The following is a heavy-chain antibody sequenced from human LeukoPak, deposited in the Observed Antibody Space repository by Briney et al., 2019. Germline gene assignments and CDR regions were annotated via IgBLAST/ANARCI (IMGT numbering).Heavy chain of an antibody. CDR1: GGTFSSYA. CDR2: IIPILGIA. D-gene: IGHD3-10*01. CDR3: ARDRVTMVRGVNPHNWFDP. V-gene: IGHV1-69*04. Sequence: SVKVSCKASGGTFSSYAISWVRQAPGQGLEWMGRIIPILGIANYEQKFQGRVTITADKSTSTAYMELSSLRSEDTAVYYCARDRVTMVRGVNPHNWFDPWGQGTMVTVSS. J-gene: IGHJ5*02.